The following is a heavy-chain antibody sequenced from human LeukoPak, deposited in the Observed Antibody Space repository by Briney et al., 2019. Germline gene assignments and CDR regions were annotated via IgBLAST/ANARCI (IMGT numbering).Heavy chain of an antibody. V-gene: IGHV3-23*01. D-gene: IGHD7-27*01. J-gene: IGHJ4*02. CDR1: GFTFSSYA. CDR3: AILPWGLDFDY. CDR2: ISGSGGST. Sequence: GGSLRLSCAASGFTFSSYAMSWVRQAPGKGLEWASAISGSGGSTYYADSVKGRFTISRDNSKNTLYLQMNSLRAEDTAVYYCAILPWGLDFDYWGQGTLVTVSS.